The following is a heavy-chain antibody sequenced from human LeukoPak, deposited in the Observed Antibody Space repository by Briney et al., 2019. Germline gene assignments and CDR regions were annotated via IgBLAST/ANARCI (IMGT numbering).Heavy chain of an antibody. V-gene: IGHV4-59*01. CDR3: ARHDEYYYDSSGYYPFGAFDI. J-gene: IGHJ3*02. CDR2: IYYSGST. Sequence: SETLSLTCTVSGGSISSYYWSWIRQPPGKGLEWIGYIYYSGSTNYNPSLKSRVTISVDTSKNQFSLKLSSVTAADTAVYYCARHDEYYYDSSGYYPFGAFDIWGQGTMATVSS. CDR1: GGSISSYY. D-gene: IGHD3-22*01.